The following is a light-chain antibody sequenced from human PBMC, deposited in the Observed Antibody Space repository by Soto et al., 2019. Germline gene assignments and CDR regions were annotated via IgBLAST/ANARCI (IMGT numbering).Light chain of an antibody. CDR2: GAS. Sequence: EIVMTQSPATLSVSPGEGATLSCRASHGIGTALAWYQQKPGQTPRLLMYGASIRATGVPARFSGSASGTAFTLTIPSLQSEDFAVYYCQHYSDWQLTFAGGTKVESK. V-gene: IGKV3-15*01. CDR1: HGIGTA. CDR3: QHYSDWQLT. J-gene: IGKJ4*01.